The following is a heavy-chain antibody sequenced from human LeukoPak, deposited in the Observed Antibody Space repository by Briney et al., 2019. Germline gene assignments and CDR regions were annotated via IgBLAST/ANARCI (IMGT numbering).Heavy chain of an antibody. Sequence: ASVNVSCKSSGGTFSSYVISWVRPAPGRGREWMGRIIPIRGIANYAQNFQGRVTITADKSTSRAYMELSSLRSEDTAVYYCARDEVVVASYGMDVWGQGTTVTVSS. CDR3: ARDEVVVASYGMDV. J-gene: IGHJ6*02. CDR2: IIPIRGIA. D-gene: IGHD2-15*01. CDR1: GGTFSSYV. V-gene: IGHV1-69*04.